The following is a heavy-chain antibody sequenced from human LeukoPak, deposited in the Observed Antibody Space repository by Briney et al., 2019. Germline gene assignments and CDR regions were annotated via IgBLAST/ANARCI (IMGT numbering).Heavy chain of an antibody. Sequence: GRSLRLSCAASGFTFRSYGMHWVLQAPGKGLEGVAIVWYDGNNKYNADSVKGRFTVSRDNSKDTVSLQLNSLRAEDTAVYYCARGSEAAAGAFDYWGQGALVTVPS. V-gene: IGHV3-33*01. J-gene: IGHJ4*02. CDR3: ARGSEAAAGAFDY. CDR2: VWYDGNNK. D-gene: IGHD6-13*01. CDR1: GFTFRSYG.